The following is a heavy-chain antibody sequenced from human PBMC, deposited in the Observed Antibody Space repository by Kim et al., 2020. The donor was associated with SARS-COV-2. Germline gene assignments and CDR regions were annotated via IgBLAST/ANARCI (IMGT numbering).Heavy chain of an antibody. Sequence: ASVKVSCKASGYTFTSYAMNWVRQAPGQGLEWMGWINTNTGNPTYAQGFTGRFVFSLDTSVSTAYLQISSLKAEDTAVYYCALRNDFFFGPGFDYWGQGTLVTVSS. D-gene: IGHD1-1*01. V-gene: IGHV7-4-1*02. CDR2: INTNTGNP. J-gene: IGHJ4*02. CDR3: ALRNDFFFGPGFDY. CDR1: GYTFTSYA.